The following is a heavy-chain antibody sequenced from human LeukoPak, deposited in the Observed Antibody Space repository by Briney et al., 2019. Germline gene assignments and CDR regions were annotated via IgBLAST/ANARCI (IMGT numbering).Heavy chain of an antibody. J-gene: IGHJ4*02. D-gene: IGHD1-14*01. CDR3: TTRPNPRDGPSDF. CDR2: INILSNYI. CDR1: GFTFSSYS. V-gene: IGHV3-21*03. Sequence: GGSLRLSCAASGFTFSSYSMNWVRQAPGKGLEWVSSINILSNYIYYADSVKGRFTISRDNAKNSLYLQMNSLTTEDTALYYCTTRPNPRDGPSDFWGQGTLVTVSS.